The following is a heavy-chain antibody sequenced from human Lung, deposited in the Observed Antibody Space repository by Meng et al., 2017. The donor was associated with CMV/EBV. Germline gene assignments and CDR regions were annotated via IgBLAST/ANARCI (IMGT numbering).Heavy chain of an antibody. CDR3: AKAGHVDTSYGMDV. Sequence: GESLKISCAASGFTFDDYTMHWVRQAPGKGLEWVSLISWDGGSTYYADSVKGRFTISRDNSKNSLYLQMNSLRTEDTALYYCAKAGHVDTSYGMDVWGQGXTVTVSS. CDR1: GFTFDDYT. CDR2: ISWDGGST. D-gene: IGHD5-18*01. J-gene: IGHJ6*02. V-gene: IGHV3-43*01.